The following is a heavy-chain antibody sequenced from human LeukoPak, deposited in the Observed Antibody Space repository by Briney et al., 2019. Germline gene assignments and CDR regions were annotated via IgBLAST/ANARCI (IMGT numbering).Heavy chain of an antibody. CDR2: INHSGST. Sequence: SETLSLTCTVSGGSISSGSYYWSWIRQPPGKGLEWIGEINHSGSTNYNPSLKSRVTISVDTSKNQFSLKLSSVTAADTAVYYCARLFFFDYWGQGTLVTVSS. J-gene: IGHJ4*02. CDR1: GGSISSGSYY. CDR3: ARLFFFDY. V-gene: IGHV4-39*07.